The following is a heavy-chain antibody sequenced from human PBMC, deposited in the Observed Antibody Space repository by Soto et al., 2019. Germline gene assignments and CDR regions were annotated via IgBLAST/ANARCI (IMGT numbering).Heavy chain of an antibody. V-gene: IGHV4-4*02. Sequence: SETLSLTCAVSRGSITSSHWWTWVRRAPGKGLEWIGEIYHTGSSNHSPPLRSRVTISVDKFKDQFSLKLSSVTAADTAVYYCAAHRRSTYGPLYYWGQGILVTVSS. CDR2: IYHTGSS. CDR1: RGSITSSHW. D-gene: IGHD5-18*01. CDR3: AAHRRSTYGPLYY. J-gene: IGHJ4*02.